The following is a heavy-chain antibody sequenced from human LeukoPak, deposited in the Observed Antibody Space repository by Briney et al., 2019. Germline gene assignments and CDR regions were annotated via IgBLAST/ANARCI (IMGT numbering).Heavy chain of an antibody. V-gene: IGHV3-23*01. Sequence: PGGSLRLSCAASGFTFSSYAMSWVRQAPGKGLEWVSAISGSGGSTYYADSVKGRFTISRDNSKNTLYLQMNSLRAEDTAVYYCAKDRDIVVVPARRHHTRHNWFDPWGQGTLVTVSS. D-gene: IGHD2-2*01. CDR1: GFTFSSYA. CDR2: ISGSGGST. J-gene: IGHJ5*02. CDR3: AKDRDIVVVPARRHHTRHNWFDP.